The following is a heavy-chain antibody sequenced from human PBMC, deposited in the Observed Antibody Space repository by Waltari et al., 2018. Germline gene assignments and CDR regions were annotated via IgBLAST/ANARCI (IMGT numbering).Heavy chain of an antibody. D-gene: IGHD5-18*01. V-gene: IGHV3-23*01. CDR3: AKALGRGYSYGSFDY. J-gene: IGHJ4*02. CDR1: GFTFSSYA. CDR2: ISGSGGST. Sequence: EVQLLESGGGLVQPGGSLRLSCAASGFTFSSYAMSWVRQAPGKGLEWVSAISGSGGSTYYADSVKGRFTISRDNSKDTLYLQMNSLRAEDTAVYYCAKALGRGYSYGSFDYWGQGTLVTVSS.